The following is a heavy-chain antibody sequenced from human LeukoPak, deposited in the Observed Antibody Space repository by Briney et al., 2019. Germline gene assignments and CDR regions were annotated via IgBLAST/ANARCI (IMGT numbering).Heavy chain of an antibody. D-gene: IGHD3-22*01. CDR3: AKDVIGSSGYYVY. CDR2: ISGSGGST. J-gene: IGHJ4*02. V-gene: IGHV3-23*01. Sequence: PGGSLRLSCAASGFTFSSYGMIWVRQAPGKGLEGVSAISGSGGSTYYADSVKGRFTISRDNSKNTLYLQMNSLRAEDTAVYYCAKDVIGSSGYYVYWGQGTLVTVSS. CDR1: GFTFSSYG.